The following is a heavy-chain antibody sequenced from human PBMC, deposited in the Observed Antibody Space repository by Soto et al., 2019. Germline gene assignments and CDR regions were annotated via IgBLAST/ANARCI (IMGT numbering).Heavy chain of an antibody. D-gene: IGHD4-4*01. CDR1: GFTFSSYW. J-gene: IGHJ5*02. Sequence: XGSLRLSCAASGFTFSSYWMSWVRQAPGKGLEWVANIKQDGSEKYYVDSVKGRFTISRDNAKNSLYLQMNSLRAEDTAVYYCASDITTVTTDNWFDPWGQGTLVTVSS. CDR2: IKQDGSEK. V-gene: IGHV3-7*01. CDR3: ASDITTVTTDNWFDP.